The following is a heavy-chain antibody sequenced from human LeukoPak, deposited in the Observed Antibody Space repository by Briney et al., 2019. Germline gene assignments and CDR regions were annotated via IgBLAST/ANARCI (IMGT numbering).Heavy chain of an antibody. CDR3: AKGGYSYGYPLDY. CDR1: GFTFSSYA. Sequence: GGSLRLSCAASGFTFSSYAMSWVRQAPGKGLEWVSAISGSGGSTYYADSVKGRFTISRDNSNNTLYLQMNSLRAEDTALYYCAKGGYSYGYPLDYWGQGTLVTVSS. CDR2: ISGSGGST. D-gene: IGHD5-18*01. J-gene: IGHJ4*02. V-gene: IGHV3-23*01.